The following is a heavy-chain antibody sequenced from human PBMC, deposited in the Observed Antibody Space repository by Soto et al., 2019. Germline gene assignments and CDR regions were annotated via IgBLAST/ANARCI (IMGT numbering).Heavy chain of an antibody. D-gene: IGHD3-22*01. CDR3: TKGVSGHYHYSFGF. CDR2: VSWNSDNM. V-gene: IGHV3-9*01. CDR1: GFTFDDYA. J-gene: IGHJ4*02. Sequence: SLRLSCVASGFTFDDYALHWVRQAPWKGLEWVSSVSWNSDNMAYADSVKGRFTISRDNAKNSLFLQMSSLRTEDTALYYCTKGVSGHYHYSFGFWGQGAPVTSPQ.